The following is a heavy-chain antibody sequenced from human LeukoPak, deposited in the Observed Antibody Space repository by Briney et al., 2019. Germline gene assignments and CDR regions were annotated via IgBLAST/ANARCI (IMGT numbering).Heavy chain of an antibody. J-gene: IGHJ4*02. CDR1: GGSFSGYY. CDR2: INHSGST. D-gene: IGHD3-3*01. V-gene: IGHV4-34*01. CDR3: VRNRYYDFWSGYYGPIDY. Sequence: SETLSLTCAVYGGSFSGYYWSWIRQPLGKGLEWIGEINHSGSTNYNPSLKSRVTISVDTSKNQFSLKLSSVTAADTAVYYCVRNRYYDFWSGYYGPIDYWGQGTLVTVSS.